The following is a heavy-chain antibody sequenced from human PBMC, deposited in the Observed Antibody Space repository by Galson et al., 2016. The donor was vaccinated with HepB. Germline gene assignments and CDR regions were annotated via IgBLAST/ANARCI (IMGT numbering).Heavy chain of an antibody. CDR1: GFTFSSYS. Sequence: SLRLSCAASGFTFSSYSMNWVRQAPGKGLEWVSSISSSSSYIYYADSVKGRFTISRDNAKNSLYLQMNSLRSEDTAVYYCASGYSYGYFYYWGQGTLVTVSS. V-gene: IGHV3-21*01. D-gene: IGHD5-18*01. CDR3: ASGYSYGYFYY. J-gene: IGHJ4*02. CDR2: ISSSSSYI.